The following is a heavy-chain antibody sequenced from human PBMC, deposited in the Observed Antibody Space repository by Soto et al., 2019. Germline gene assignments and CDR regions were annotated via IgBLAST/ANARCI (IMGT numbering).Heavy chain of an antibody. CDR2: ISTGSSYT. Sequence: GGSLRLSCAASGFTLSDYYMNWIRQAPGKGLEWLSSISTGSSYTNYADSVKGRFTISRDNSKNSLYLQMDSLRAEDTAVYYCAKHRQTDSIGYLQREAIDIWGQGTMVTVSS. V-gene: IGHV3-11*06. CDR1: GFTLSDYY. D-gene: IGHD3-22*01. CDR3: AKHRQTDSIGYLQREAIDI. J-gene: IGHJ3*02.